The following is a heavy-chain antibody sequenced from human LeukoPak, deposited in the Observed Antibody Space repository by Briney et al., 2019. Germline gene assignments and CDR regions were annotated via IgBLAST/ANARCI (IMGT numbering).Heavy chain of an antibody. CDR3: AEMVRGIIINY. V-gene: IGHV3-23*01. D-gene: IGHD3-10*01. Sequence: GGSLRLSCAASGFTFSSYAMTWVRQPPGKGLEWVSAISTSGGSTYYADSVKGRFTISRDNSKNTLYLQMNSLRAEDTAEYYCAEMVRGIIINYWGQGTLVTVSS. J-gene: IGHJ4*02. CDR1: GFTFSSYA. CDR2: ISTSGGST.